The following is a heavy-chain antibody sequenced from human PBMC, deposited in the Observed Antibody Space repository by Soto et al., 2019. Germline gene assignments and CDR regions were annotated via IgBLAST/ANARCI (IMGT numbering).Heavy chain of an antibody. CDR3: AKGAWLDY. V-gene: IGHV3-23*01. Sequence: EVQLLESGGGLVQPGGSLRLSCAASGFTFSTFDMSWVRQAPGKGLEWVSVIIGTDGSTYYADSVGGRFTISRDNSKNTLFLLMNSLRAEDTAVYFCAKGAWLDYWGQGTPVTVSS. CDR2: IIGTDGST. J-gene: IGHJ4*02. CDR1: GFTFSTFD.